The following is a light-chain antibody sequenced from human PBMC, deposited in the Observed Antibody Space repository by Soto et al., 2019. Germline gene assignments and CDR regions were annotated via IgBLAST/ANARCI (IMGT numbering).Light chain of an antibody. CDR3: QHYVTSSIT. CDR1: QSVTSTS. Sequence: EIWLTQSPGTLSLSPGERATLSCRASQSVTSTSLAWYQQKPGQAPRLLMYGASSRATGTPDRISGGGSGTDFTLTISRLEPEDFAVYYCQHYVTSSITFGQGTRLEIK. V-gene: IGKV3-20*01. CDR2: GAS. J-gene: IGKJ5*01.